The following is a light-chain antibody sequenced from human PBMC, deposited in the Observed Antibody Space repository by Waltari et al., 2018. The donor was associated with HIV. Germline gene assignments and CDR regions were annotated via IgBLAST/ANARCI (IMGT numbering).Light chain of an antibody. Sequence: SSELTQDPAVSVALGQKVMITCQGDSLRHNYASGYQQKPGQPPVLVFYGKDGRPSGFPDRFSGASAGNTASLTITGAQAEDGADYYCNCRGNSGNQVLFGGGTQLTVL. CDR2: GKD. CDR3: NCRGNSGNQVL. V-gene: IGLV3-19*01. CDR1: SLRHNY. J-gene: IGLJ2*01.